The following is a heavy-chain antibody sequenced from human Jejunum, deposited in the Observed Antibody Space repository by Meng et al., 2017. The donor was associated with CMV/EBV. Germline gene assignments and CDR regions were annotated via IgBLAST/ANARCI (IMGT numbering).Heavy chain of an antibody. J-gene: IGHJ5*02. V-gene: IGHV4-59*12. CDR2: VHGSRGT. CDR3: ARGRWTGGWFDP. Sequence: CSVSGDSISTYFWTWIRQVPGKGLEWIGYVHGSRGTNYNPSFKSRVTISADTSKNQVSLRLTSVTAADTAVFYCARGRWTGGWFDPWGQGSLVT. D-gene: IGHD3/OR15-3a*01. CDR1: GDSISTYF.